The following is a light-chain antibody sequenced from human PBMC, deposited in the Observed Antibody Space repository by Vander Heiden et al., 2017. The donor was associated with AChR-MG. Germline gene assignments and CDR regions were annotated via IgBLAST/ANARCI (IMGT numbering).Light chain of an antibody. CDR3: CSYAGRYTWI. CDR1: SRDVGDYNY. V-gene: IGLV2-11*01. J-gene: IGLJ2*01. Sequence: SVLTQPPSVSASPGQSVPISCTGTSRDVGDYNYVAWYRQHPGKAPKLWIYDVSKRPSGVPDRFSGSKSGNTASLTTSGLQAEDEADYYCCSYAGRYTWIFGGGTKLTVL. CDR2: DVS.